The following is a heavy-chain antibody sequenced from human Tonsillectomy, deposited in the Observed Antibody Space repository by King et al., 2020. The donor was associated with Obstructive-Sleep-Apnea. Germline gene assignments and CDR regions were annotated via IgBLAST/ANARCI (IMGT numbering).Heavy chain of an antibody. J-gene: IGHJ5*02. D-gene: IGHD3-10*01. CDR3: ARSPYGSGIIDYFDP. CDR1: GGLISTYY. Sequence: VQLQESGPGLVKPSETLSLTCTVSGGLISTYYWSWLRQPPGKRLEGIGYIYYRGSSNYNPSLKRRVSISVDTSKNQFSLKLTSVTAADTAVYYCARSPYGSGIIDYFDPWGQGTLVTVSS. V-gene: IGHV4-59*01. CDR2: IYYRGSS.